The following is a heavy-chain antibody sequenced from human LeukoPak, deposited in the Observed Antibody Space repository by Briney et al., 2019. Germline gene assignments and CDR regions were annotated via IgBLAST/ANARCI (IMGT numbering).Heavy chain of an antibody. V-gene: IGHV3-53*01. D-gene: IGHD6-19*01. CDR2: IYSGGST. Sequence: GGSLRLSCAASGFTVSSNFMSWVRQAPGKGLEWVSVIYSGGSTYYADSVKGRFTISRDNSKNTLYLQMNSLRAEDTAVYYCARSYGSGWYDFWGQGTLVTVSS. CDR1: GFTVSSNF. J-gene: IGHJ5*01. CDR3: ARSYGSGWYDF.